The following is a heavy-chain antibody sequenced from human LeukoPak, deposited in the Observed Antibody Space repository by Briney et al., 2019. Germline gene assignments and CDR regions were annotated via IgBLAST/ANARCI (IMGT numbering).Heavy chain of an antibody. CDR3: AEDHYYDSSPQGAFDI. Sequence: SETLSLTCTVSGGSISSYYWSWIRQPPGKGLEWIGYIYYSRSTNYNPSLKSRVTISVDTSKNQFSLKLSSVTAADTAVYYCAEDHYYDSSPQGAFDIWGQGTMVTVSS. CDR2: IYYSRST. D-gene: IGHD3-22*01. V-gene: IGHV4-59*01. J-gene: IGHJ3*02. CDR1: GGSISSYY.